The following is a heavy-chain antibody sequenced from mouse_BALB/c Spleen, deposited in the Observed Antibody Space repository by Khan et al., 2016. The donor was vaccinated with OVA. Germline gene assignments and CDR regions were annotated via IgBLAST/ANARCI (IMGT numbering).Heavy chain of an antibody. Sequence: EVQLQESGPGLVKPSQSLSLTCTVTGYSITTDYAWNWIRQFPGNKLEWMGFISYNGHTKYNPSLKSRISITRDTSKNQCFLQLKSVTTEDTARYYCARVYGGDFDYWGQGTTLTVSS. CDR2: ISYNGHT. CDR1: GYSITTDYA. CDR3: ARVYGGDFDY. V-gene: IGHV3-2*02. D-gene: IGHD1-1*01. J-gene: IGHJ2*01.